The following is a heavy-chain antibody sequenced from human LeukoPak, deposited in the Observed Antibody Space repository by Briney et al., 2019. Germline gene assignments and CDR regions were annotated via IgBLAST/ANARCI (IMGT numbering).Heavy chain of an antibody. Sequence: PSETLSLTCAVYGGSFSGYYWSWIRQPPGKGLEWIGEINHSGSTNYNPSLKSRVTLSVDTSKNQFSLKLSSVTAADTAVYYCARGALWFGELLGSHYYFDYWGQGTLVTVSS. D-gene: IGHD3-10*01. V-gene: IGHV4-34*01. CDR1: GGSFSGYY. CDR2: INHSGST. J-gene: IGHJ4*02. CDR3: ARGALWFGELLGSHYYFDY.